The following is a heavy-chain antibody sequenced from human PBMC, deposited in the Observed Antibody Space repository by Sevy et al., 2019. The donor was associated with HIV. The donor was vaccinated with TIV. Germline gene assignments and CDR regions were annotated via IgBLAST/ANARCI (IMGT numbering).Heavy chain of an antibody. CDR2: ITFSSNTI. CDR3: ARHQLRVSATGSDY. D-gene: IGHD6-13*01. Sequence: GGSLRLSCPASGFTFSNYNMDWVRQAPGKGLEWVSYITFSSNTIYYADSVKGRFTISRDNAKKSLYLQMNSLRAEDTAVYYCARHQLRVSATGSDYWGQGTLVTVSS. CDR1: GFTFSNYN. J-gene: IGHJ4*02. V-gene: IGHV3-48*01.